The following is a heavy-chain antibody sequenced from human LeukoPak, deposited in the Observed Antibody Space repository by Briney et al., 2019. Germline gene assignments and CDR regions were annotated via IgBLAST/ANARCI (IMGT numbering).Heavy chain of an antibody. J-gene: IGHJ4*02. D-gene: IGHD3-16*01. CDR1: GYSFTSYW. CDR3: ARLRGNYFDY. CDR2: IYPGDSDI. V-gene: IGHV5-51*01. Sequence: GESLKISCKGSGYSFTSYWIGWVRQMPGKALEWTGIIYPGDSDITYSPSFQGQVTISADKSISTAYLQWSSLKASDTAIYYCARLRGNYFDYWGQGALVTVSS.